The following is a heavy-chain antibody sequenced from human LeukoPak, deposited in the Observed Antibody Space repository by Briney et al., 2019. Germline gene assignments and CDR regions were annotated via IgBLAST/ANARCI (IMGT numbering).Heavy chain of an antibody. D-gene: IGHD2-2*01. V-gene: IGHV1-2*02. CDR3: ARAVGYCSSTSCLPFDY. Sequence: ASVKVSCKASGYTFTGYYMHWVRQAPGQGLEWMGWINPNSGGTNYAQKFQGRVTMTRDTSISTAYMELSRLRSDDTAVYYCARAVGYCSSTSCLPFDYWGQGTLVTVSS. CDR1: GYTFTGYY. CDR2: INPNSGGT. J-gene: IGHJ4*02.